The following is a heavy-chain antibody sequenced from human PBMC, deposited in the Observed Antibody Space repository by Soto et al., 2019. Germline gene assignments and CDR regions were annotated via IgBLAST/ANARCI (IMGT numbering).Heavy chain of an antibody. Sequence: QVHLVQSGAEVKKPGASVKVSCKGSGYAFTTYGITWVRQAPGQGLEWMGWISAHNGNTNYAQKLQGRVTVTRDTSPSTAYMELRSLRSDDTAVYYCARGGYGDYWGQGALVTVSS. CDR3: ARGGYGDY. V-gene: IGHV1-18*01. CDR1: GYAFTTYG. J-gene: IGHJ4*02. D-gene: IGHD1-1*01. CDR2: ISAHNGNT.